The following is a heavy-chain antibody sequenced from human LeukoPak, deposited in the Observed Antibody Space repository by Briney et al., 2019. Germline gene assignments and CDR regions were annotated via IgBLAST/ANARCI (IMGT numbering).Heavy chain of an antibody. CDR3: ARDRLVTYYYDSSGYPVYYYYGMDV. J-gene: IGHJ6*02. D-gene: IGHD3-22*01. Sequence: GGSLRLSCAASGFTVSSNYMSWVRQAPGKGLEWVSVIYSGVSTYYADSAKGRFTISRDNSKNTQYLQMNSLRAEDTAVYYCARDRLVTYYYDSSGYPVYYYYGMDVWGQGTTVTVSS. CDR2: IYSGVST. V-gene: IGHV3-66*01. CDR1: GFTVSSNY.